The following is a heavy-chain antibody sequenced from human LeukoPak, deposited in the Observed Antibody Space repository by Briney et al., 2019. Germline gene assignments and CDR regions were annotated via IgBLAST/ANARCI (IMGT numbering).Heavy chain of an antibody. CDR1: GFTLGSYG. CDR3: AIMHGYYDGSGYWVQ. Sequence: GGSLRLSCAASGFTLGSYGMSWVRQAPGKGLEWVSFITPNADTTSYADSVEGRFTISRDNPRNTLYMQMNSLRDEDTAVYYCAIMHGYYDGSGYWVQWGQGTLVTVSS. J-gene: IGHJ4*02. CDR2: ITPNADTT. D-gene: IGHD3-22*01. V-gene: IGHV3-23*01.